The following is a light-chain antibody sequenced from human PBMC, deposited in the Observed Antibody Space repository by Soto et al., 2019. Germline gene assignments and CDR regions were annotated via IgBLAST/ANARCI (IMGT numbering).Light chain of an antibody. Sequence: EIVLTQSPGTLSLSPGERATLSCRASQSVSSSYLAWYQQKPGQAPRLLIYGASIRATGIPDRFRGSGSGTDFTLPISRLEPEDAAVYYCQQFGGSPRTFGQGTRVEIK. V-gene: IGKV3-20*01. CDR2: GAS. CDR3: QQFGGSPRT. J-gene: IGKJ1*01. CDR1: QSVSSSY.